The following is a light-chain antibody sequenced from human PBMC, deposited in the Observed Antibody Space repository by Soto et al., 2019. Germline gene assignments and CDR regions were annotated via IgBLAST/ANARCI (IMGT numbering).Light chain of an antibody. CDR1: QGISSY. CDR2: AAT. Sequence: DIQLTQSPSFLSASVGDRVTVTCRASQGISSYLAWYQQQPGKAPKLLIYAATTLQSGVPSRFSDNGSGTQFPLPIRRLQPEDFATYYCQQLNSYPLTFGQGNRVEI. J-gene: IGKJ1*01. V-gene: IGKV1-9*01. CDR3: QQLNSYPLT.